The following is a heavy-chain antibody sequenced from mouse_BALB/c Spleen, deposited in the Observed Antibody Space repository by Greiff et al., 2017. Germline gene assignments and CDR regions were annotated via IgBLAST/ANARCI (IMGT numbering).Heavy chain of an antibody. J-gene: IGHJ4*01. Sequence: VKLMESGPGLVAPSQSLSITCNVSVFSLTSYGVHWVRQPPGKGLEWLGVIWAGGSTNYNSALMSRLSISKDNFKSQVFLKMNSLQTDDTAMYYSARGPSSYNALDYWGQGTSVTVSS. CDR2: IWAGGST. CDR1: VFSLTSYG. D-gene: IGHD1-1*01. CDR3: ARGPSSYNALDY. V-gene: IGHV2-9*02.